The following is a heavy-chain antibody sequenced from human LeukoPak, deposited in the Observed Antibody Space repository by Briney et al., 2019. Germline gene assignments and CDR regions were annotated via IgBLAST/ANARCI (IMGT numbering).Heavy chain of an antibody. D-gene: IGHD5-18*01. V-gene: IGHV4-4*02. CDR1: GDSISSDIW. Sequence: SGTLSLTCAVSGDSISSDIWWNWVRQPPGKGLEWIGEIHHSGGINYNPSLKSRVTISVDTSKNQFSLKLSSVTAADTAVYYCARDGLIHAFDIWGQGTMVTVSS. CDR3: ARDGLIHAFDI. J-gene: IGHJ3*02. CDR2: IHHSGGI.